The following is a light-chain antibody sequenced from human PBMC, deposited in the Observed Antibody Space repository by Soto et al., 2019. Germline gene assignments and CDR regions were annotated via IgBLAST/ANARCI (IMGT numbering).Light chain of an antibody. V-gene: IGKV1-5*01. J-gene: IGKJ3*01. CDR1: QTISNW. CDR2: DAA. CDR3: QQYNSYAFT. Sequence: DIQMTQSPSTLSASVGDRVTITCRASQTISNWLAWYQQKPGKAPKLLIYDAAKLESGVPSRFSGSGSGTEFTLTISSLQPDDSGTYYCQQYNSYAFTFGPGTKVDIK.